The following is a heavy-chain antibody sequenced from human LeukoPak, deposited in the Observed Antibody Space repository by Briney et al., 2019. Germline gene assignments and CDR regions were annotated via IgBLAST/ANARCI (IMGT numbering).Heavy chain of an antibody. D-gene: IGHD3-22*01. CDR1: GFTFSSYS. J-gene: IGHJ4*02. CDR2: IRYDGSNK. V-gene: IGHV3-30*02. Sequence: PGGSLRLSCAASGFTFSSYSMHWVRQAPGKGLEWVAFIRYDGSNKYYADSVKGRFTISRDNSKNTLYLQMNSLRAEDTAVYYCAKALNYYDSRPIDYWGQGTLVTVSS. CDR3: AKALNYYDSRPIDY.